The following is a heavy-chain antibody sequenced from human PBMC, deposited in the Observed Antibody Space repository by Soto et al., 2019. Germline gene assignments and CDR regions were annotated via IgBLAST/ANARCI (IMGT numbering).Heavy chain of an antibody. CDR2: ISSSGYI. D-gene: IGHD2-15*01. Sequence: GGSLRLSCAASGFNFTSYTINWVRQAPGKRLEWLSSISSSGYIFSTDSVRGRFTISRDNAKNSVYLQINSLRAEDTAVYFCARDCSGGSCYPGMDVWGQGTTVTVSS. V-gene: IGHV3-21*01. J-gene: IGHJ6*02. CDR1: GFNFTSYT. CDR3: ARDCSGGSCYPGMDV.